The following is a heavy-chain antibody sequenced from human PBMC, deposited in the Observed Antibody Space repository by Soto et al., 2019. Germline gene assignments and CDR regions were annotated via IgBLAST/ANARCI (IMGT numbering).Heavy chain of an antibody. CDR3: ARVPLKIVGRSSSQA. D-gene: IGHD2-21*01. Sequence: VRLVESGGGLVQPGGSLRLSCAASGFTFSGCYMSWVRQAPGKGLEWVSVIYNAGTTNYADSARGRFTISKENSKNSVYFQMNSRGPEATANYYGARVPLKIVGRSSSQAWGQGTLVNVSS. V-gene: IGHV3-53*01. CDR1: GFTFSGCY. J-gene: IGHJ4*02. CDR2: IYNAGTT.